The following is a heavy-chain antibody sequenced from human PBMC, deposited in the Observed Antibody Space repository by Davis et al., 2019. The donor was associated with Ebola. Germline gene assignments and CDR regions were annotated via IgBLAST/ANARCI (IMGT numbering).Heavy chain of an antibody. V-gene: IGHV4-39*02. J-gene: IGHJ4*02. CDR1: GGSIGNSNYY. D-gene: IGHD2-2*01. CDR3: AKFRRSYCSGTTCHHFDY. CDR2: LFYTGTT. Sequence: SETLSLTCSVSGGSIGNSNYYCSWLRQPPGKGLEWIGSLFYTGTTYFNSSLNSRVAVSVDTSRNHFSLKLNSVTAADTALYYCAKFRRSYCSGTTCHHFDYWGQGTLVIVSS.